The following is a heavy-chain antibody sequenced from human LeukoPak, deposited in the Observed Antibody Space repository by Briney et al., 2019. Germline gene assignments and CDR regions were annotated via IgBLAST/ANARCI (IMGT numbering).Heavy chain of an antibody. Sequence: GGSLRLSCAASGFSFSDYSMSWIRQAPGKGLEWVSYISSSGSSTYYADSVKGRFTISRDNAKNSLYLQMNTLRAEDTAVYYCAKLATGGSRDYWGQGTLVTVSS. D-gene: IGHD7-27*01. J-gene: IGHJ4*02. V-gene: IGHV3-11*01. CDR1: GFSFSDYS. CDR2: ISSSGSST. CDR3: AKLATGGSRDY.